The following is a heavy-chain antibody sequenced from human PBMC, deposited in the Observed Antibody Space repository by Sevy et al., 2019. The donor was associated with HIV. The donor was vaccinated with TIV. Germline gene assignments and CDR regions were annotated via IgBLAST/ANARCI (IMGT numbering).Heavy chain of an antibody. CDR1: GFTFSSYA. V-gene: IGHV3-23*01. CDR3: AKTPHWSVRGVITY. D-gene: IGHD3-10*01. CDR2: ISGSGGST. J-gene: IGHJ4*02. Sequence: GGSLRLSCAASGFTFSSYAMSWDRQAPGKGLEWVSAISGSGGSTYYADSVKGRFTISRDNSKNTLYLQMNSLRAEDTAVYYCAKTPHWSVRGVITYWGQGTLVTVSS.